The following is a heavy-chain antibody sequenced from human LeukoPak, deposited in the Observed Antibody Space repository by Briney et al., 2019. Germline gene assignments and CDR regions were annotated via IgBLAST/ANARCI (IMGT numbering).Heavy chain of an antibody. CDR1: GFTFSSYA. CDR2: IWYDGSNK. V-gene: IGHV3-33*08. Sequence: GGSLRLSCAASGFTFSSYAMHWVRQAPGKGLEWVAVIWYDGSNKYYADSVKGRFTISRDNSKNTLYLQMNSLRAEDTAVYYCARDIRKVAARKGERYGMDVWGQGTTVTVSS. CDR3: ARDIRKVAARKGERYGMDV. J-gene: IGHJ6*02. D-gene: IGHD6-6*01.